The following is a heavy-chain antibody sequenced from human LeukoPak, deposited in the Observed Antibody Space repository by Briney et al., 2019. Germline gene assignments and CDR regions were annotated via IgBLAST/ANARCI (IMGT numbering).Heavy chain of an antibody. D-gene: IGHD1-26*01. CDR1: GGSFSGYY. CDR3: ARQPYMLGAYYFDY. V-gene: IGHV4-59*08. Sequence: PSETLSLTCAVYGGSFSGYYWSWIRQPPGKGLEWIGYIFYSGSTNYNPSLKSRVTLSVDTSKSQFSLKLGSVTAADTAVYYCARQPYMLGAYYFDYWGRGTLVTVSS. CDR2: IFYSGST. J-gene: IGHJ4*02.